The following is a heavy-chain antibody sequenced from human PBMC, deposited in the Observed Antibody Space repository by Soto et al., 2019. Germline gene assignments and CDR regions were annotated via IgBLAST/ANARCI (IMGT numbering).Heavy chain of an antibody. CDR2: IYYSGST. D-gene: IGHD4-17*01. Sequence: SETLSLTCTVSGGSISSSSYYWGWIRQPPGKGLEWIGSIYYSGSTYYNPSLKSRVTISVNTSKNQFSLKLSSVTAADTAVYYCARHLSEYGDYGGLWYYYYMDVWGKGTTVTVSS. CDR3: ARHLSEYGDYGGLWYYYYMDV. J-gene: IGHJ6*03. V-gene: IGHV4-39*01. CDR1: GGSISSSSYY.